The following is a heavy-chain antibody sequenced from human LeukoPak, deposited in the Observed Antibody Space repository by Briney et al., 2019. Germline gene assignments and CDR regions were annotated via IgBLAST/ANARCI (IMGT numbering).Heavy chain of an antibody. Sequence: AASVKVSCKASGGTFSSYAISWVRQAPGQGLEWMGGIIPIFGTANYAQKFQGRVTITADESTSTAYMELSSLRSEDTAVYYCARGGLQRITMIVVVIPPYGMDVWGQGTTVTVSS. D-gene: IGHD3-22*01. CDR1: GGTFSSYA. CDR3: ARGGLQRITMIVVVIPPYGMDV. CDR2: IIPIFGTA. J-gene: IGHJ6*02. V-gene: IGHV1-69*13.